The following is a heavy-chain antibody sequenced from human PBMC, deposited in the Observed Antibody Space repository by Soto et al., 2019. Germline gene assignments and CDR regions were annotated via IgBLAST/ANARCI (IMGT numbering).Heavy chain of an antibody. CDR3: TTVLEY. Sequence: EVRLVESGGGLVQPGGSLRLSCAASGIIFTNYWMHWVRQAPGKGLVWVSRIDNDVSGTSYADSGKGRVTISRDNAKNTVYLQMNSRRAENTAVYYCTTVLEYWGQGTLVTVPS. CDR2: IDNDVSGT. CDR1: GIIFTNYW. J-gene: IGHJ4*02. V-gene: IGHV3-74*01.